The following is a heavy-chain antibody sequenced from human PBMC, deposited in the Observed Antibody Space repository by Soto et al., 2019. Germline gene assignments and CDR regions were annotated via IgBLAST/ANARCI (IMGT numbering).Heavy chain of an antibody. V-gene: IGHV3-23*01. CDR1: GFTFSNYA. J-gene: IGHJ4*02. CDR3: AKGWSSSAWDSHYFDS. CDR2: VSGSGGAA. D-gene: IGHD3-3*01. Sequence: VQLLESGGGLVQPGGSLRLSCAASGFTFSNYAMRWVRQAPGKGLERVAAVSGSGGAAYYADSVKGRFTISRDNAKNTMSLAMNSLRADDSAVYYCAKGWSSSAWDSHYFDSWGQGIRVTVSS.